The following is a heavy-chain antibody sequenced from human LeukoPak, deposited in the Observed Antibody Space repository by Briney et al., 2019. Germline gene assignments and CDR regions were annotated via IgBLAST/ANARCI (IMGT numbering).Heavy chain of an antibody. V-gene: IGHV4-4*02. CDR3: AKEAVAAGPHYFDY. CDR2: IYHSGST. CDR1: GGSISSGNW. D-gene: IGHD2-15*01. J-gene: IGHJ4*02. Sequence: SETLSLTCAVSGGSISSGNWWSWVRQPPGKRLEWIGEIYHSGSTNYNPSLKSRVTISVDKSKNQFSLNLTSVSAADTAVYFCAKEAVAAGPHYFDYWGQGTLVTVSS.